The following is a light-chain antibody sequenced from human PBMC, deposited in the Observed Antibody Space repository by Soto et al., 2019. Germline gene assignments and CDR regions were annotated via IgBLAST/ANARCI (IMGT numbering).Light chain of an antibody. J-gene: IGKJ5*01. V-gene: IGKV3-15*01. CDR3: QQYNDWPSNT. Sequence: VLTQSPGTLSLSPRERATLSXXASQSVSSSHLAWYQQKPGQAPRLXXYGASTRAPGFPARFTGSGSGTEFTLTIRSLQSEDFAVYYCQQYNDWPSNTFGQGTRLEIK. CDR2: GAS. CDR1: QSVSSSH.